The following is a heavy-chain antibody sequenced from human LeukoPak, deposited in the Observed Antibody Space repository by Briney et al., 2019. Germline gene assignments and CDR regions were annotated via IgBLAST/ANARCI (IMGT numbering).Heavy chain of an antibody. V-gene: IGHV4-59*08. J-gene: IGHJ6*03. D-gene: IGHD2-15*01. CDR1: GGSISSYY. CDR3: ARQWRGYCSGGSCPYPGYYYYYMDV. CDR2: IYYSGST. Sequence: PSETLSLTRTVSGGSISSYYWSWIRQPPGKGLEWIGYIYYSGSTNYNPSLKSRVTISVDTSKNQFSLKLSSVTAADTAVYYCARQWRGYCSGGSCPYPGYYYYYMDVWGKGTTVTVSS.